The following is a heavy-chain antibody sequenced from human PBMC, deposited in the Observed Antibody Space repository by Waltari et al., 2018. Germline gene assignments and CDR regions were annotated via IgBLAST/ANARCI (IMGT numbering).Heavy chain of an antibody. Sequence: QVQLVESGGGVVQPGRSLRLSCAASGFTFSSYGMHWVRQAPGKGLEWVAVIGYDGSNKDYADSVKGRFTISRDNSKNTLYLQMNSLRAEDTAMYYCAKGGWIQLWPLDYWGQGTLVTVSS. CDR3: AKGGWIQLWPLDY. D-gene: IGHD5-18*01. V-gene: IGHV3-30*18. J-gene: IGHJ4*02. CDR2: IGYDGSNK. CDR1: GFTFSSYG.